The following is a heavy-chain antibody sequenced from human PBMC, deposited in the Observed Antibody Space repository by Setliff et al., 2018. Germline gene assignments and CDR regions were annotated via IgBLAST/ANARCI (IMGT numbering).Heavy chain of an antibody. CDR2: TSYDGINK. Sequence: GGSLRLSCAASGFTFSSYPMHWVRQAPGKGLEWVSVTSYDGINKYYADSVKGRFSISRDNSRNTLYLQMTSLRSEDTAVYYCAREVLPLVREEAFYIWGQGTMVTVSS. V-gene: IGHV3-30*01. CDR1: GFTFSSYP. D-gene: IGHD2-2*01. J-gene: IGHJ3*02. CDR3: AREVLPLVREEAFYI.